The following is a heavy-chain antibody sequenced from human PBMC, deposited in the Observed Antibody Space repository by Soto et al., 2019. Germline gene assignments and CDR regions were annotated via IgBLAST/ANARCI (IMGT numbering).Heavy chain of an antibody. Sequence: PSETLSVTCAVSGGSVSRGSHYWSWIRHAPGRGLEWSAYISYTGTTDYNPSLKSRVTISLDMSKNQFSLRLGSVAAADTAVYYCARDRPDNSNSFDAFDIWGQAIMVTVS. J-gene: IGHJ3*02. CDR1: GGSVSRGSHY. D-gene: IGHD1-20*01. CDR2: ISYTGTT. V-gene: IGHV4-61*01. CDR3: ARDRPDNSNSFDAFDI.